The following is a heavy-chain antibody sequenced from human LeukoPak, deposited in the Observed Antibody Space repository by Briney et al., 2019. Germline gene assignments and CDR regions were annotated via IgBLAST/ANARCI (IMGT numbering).Heavy chain of an antibody. V-gene: IGHV4-59*01. Sequence: SETLSLTCTVSGGSISSYYWSWIRQPAGKGLEWIGYIYYSGSTNYNPSLKSRVTISVDTSKNQISLKLSPATAADTAVYYCARAEQWLVPSVSFDYWGQGTLVTVSS. CDR3: ARAEQWLVPSVSFDY. J-gene: IGHJ4*02. CDR2: IYYSGST. CDR1: GGSISSYY. D-gene: IGHD6-19*01.